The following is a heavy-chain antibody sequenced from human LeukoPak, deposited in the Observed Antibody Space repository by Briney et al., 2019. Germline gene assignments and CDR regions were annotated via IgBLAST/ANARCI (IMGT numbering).Heavy chain of an antibody. CDR2: IYYSGST. CDR3: ARGPLLLFTPASYYFDY. V-gene: IGHV4-39*07. D-gene: IGHD2-15*01. J-gene: IGHJ4*02. Sequence: SETLSLTCTVSGGSISSSSYYWGWIRQPPGKGLEWIGSIYYSGSTYYNPSLKSRVTISVDTSKNQFSLKLSSVTAADTAVYYCARGPLLLFTPASYYFDYWGQGTLVTVSS. CDR1: GGSISSSSYY.